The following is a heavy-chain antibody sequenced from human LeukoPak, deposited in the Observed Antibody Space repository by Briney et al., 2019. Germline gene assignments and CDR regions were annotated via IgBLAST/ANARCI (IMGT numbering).Heavy chain of an antibody. J-gene: IGHJ4*02. CDR2: ISGSGGNT. V-gene: IGHV3-23*01. CDR3: AKDFGGPYCSSTSCYTAPVYFDY. D-gene: IGHD2-2*02. CDR1: GFTFSSYA. Sequence: QPGGSLRLSCAASGFTFSSYAMSWVRQAPGKGLEWVSAISGSGGNTYYADSVKGRFTISRDNSKNTLYLQMNSLRAEDTAVYYCAKDFGGPYCSSTSCYTAPVYFDYWGQGTLVTVSS.